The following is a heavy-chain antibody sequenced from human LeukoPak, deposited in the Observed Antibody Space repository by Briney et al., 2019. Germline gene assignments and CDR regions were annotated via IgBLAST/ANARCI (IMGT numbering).Heavy chain of an antibody. CDR1: GGSISRDY. J-gene: IGHJ4*02. CDR2: IYYSGST. CDR3: ARGKGYFDY. Sequence: SETLSLTCTVSGGSISRDYGSWIRQPAGKGLEWIGYIYYSGSTNYNPSLKSRVTISVDTSKNQFPLNLKSVTAADTAVYYCARGKGYFDYWGQGTLVTVSS. V-gene: IGHV4-59*01.